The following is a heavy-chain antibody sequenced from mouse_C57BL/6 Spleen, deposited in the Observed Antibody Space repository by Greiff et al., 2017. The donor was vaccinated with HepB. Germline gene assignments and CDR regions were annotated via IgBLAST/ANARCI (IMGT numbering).Heavy chain of an antibody. CDR2: IRLKSDNYAT. CDR3: TTTGKYDYDEYAMDY. Sequence: EVKLQESGGGLVQPGGSMKLSCVASGFTFSNYWMNWVRQSPEKGLEWVAQIRLKSDNYATHYAESVKGRFTISRDDSKSSVYLQMNNLRAEDTGIYYCTTTGKYDYDEYAMDYWGQGTSVTVSS. V-gene: IGHV6-3*01. CDR1: GFTFSNYW. D-gene: IGHD2-4*01. J-gene: IGHJ4*01.